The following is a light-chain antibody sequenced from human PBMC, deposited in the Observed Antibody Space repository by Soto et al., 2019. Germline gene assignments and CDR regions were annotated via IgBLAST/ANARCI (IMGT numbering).Light chain of an antibody. CDR3: QQSYSSPFT. Sequence: DIQMTQSPSSLSASVGDRVTITCRASQSISSYLNWYQQKPGKAPNLLIYAASSLQSGVPSKFSVSGSGTDFTLTISSLQPEDFATYYCQQSYSSPFTFGPGTKVAIK. CDR2: AAS. V-gene: IGKV1-39*01. J-gene: IGKJ3*01. CDR1: QSISSY.